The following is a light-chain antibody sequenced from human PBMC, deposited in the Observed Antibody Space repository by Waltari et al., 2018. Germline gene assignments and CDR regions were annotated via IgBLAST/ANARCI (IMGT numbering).Light chain of an antibody. J-gene: IGLJ1*01. CDR3: CSYAGRGTYV. V-gene: IGLV2-23*02. CDR1: TSDVGSYDL. Sequence: QSALTQPASVSGTPGQSITHPCSGTTSDVGSYDLVSWYQQHPGEAPKLLICEVFKRPPDTSGRFPGAKSGSTASRTISGLQPEDEADYYCCSYAGRGTYVFGSGTKVTVL. CDR2: EVF.